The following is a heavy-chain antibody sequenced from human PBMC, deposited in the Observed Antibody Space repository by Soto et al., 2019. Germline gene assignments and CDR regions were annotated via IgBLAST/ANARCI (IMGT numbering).Heavy chain of an antibody. D-gene: IGHD3-22*01. CDR3: ARYYYDSSGYYYGWFHX. CDR1: GDSISTYY. CDR2: IYYTGNT. J-gene: IGHJ5*01. V-gene: IGHV4-59*01. Sequence: AETLSLTCTVSGDSISTYYWSWIRQPPGKGLEWISYIYYTGNTYYNPSLKSRVTISMDTSKNQFSLKLSSVTAADTAVYYCARYYYDSSGYYYGWFHXWGQGTLFTVSX.